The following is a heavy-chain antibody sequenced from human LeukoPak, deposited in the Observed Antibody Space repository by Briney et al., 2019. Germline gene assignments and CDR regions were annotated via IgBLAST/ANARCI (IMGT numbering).Heavy chain of an antibody. CDR1: GYSFTSYW. V-gene: IGHV5-51*01. D-gene: IGHD3-10*01. CDR3: ARQGRYYGSGSYEGFNDY. Sequence: GESLKISCKGSGYSFTSYWIGWVRQMPGKGLEWMGIIYPVDSDTRYSPSFQGQVTISADKSISTAYLQWSSLKASDTAMYYCARQGRYYGSGSYEGFNDYWGQGTLVTVSS. J-gene: IGHJ4*02. CDR2: IYPVDSDT.